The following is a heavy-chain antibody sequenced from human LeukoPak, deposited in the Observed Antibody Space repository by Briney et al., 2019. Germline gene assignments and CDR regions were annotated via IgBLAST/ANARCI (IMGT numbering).Heavy chain of an antibody. V-gene: IGHV1-2*04. J-gene: IGHJ4*02. Sequence: ASVKVSCKASGYTFTGYYMHWVRQAPGQGLEWMGWINPNSGGTNYAQKFQGWVTMTRDTSISTAYMELSRLRSDDTAVYYCARDFGSSGWYPGYWGQGTLVIVSS. D-gene: IGHD6-19*01. CDR3: ARDFGSSGWYPGY. CDR1: GYTFTGYY. CDR2: INPNSGGT.